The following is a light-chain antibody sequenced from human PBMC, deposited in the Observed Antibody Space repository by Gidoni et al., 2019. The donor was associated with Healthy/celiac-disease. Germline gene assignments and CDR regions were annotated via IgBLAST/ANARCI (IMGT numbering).Light chain of an antibody. Sequence: DVVMTEPPLSLPVTTGEPASISCRSSQGLLHSNGYNYLDWYLQKPGLSPQLLIYLGSNRAYGVPDMFSGSGSGTDFTLQISRVEAEYVGVYFCMQAIQTPYTFGQGTKLEIK. V-gene: IGKV2-28*01. CDR3: MQAIQTPYT. J-gene: IGKJ2*01. CDR2: LGS. CDR1: QGLLHSNGYNY.